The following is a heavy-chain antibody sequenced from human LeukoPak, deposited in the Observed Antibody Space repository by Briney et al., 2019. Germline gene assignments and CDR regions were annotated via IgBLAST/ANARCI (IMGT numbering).Heavy chain of an antibody. D-gene: IGHD5-24*01. CDR3: AGVEMATNEPNYYYGMDV. Sequence: AASVKVSCKASGGTFSSYAISWVRQAPGQGLEWMGRIIPILGIANYAQKFQGRVTITADKSTSTAYMELSSLRSEDTAVYYCAGVEMATNEPNYYYGMDVWGQGTTVTVSS. CDR2: IIPILGIA. J-gene: IGHJ6*02. V-gene: IGHV1-69*04. CDR1: GGTFSSYA.